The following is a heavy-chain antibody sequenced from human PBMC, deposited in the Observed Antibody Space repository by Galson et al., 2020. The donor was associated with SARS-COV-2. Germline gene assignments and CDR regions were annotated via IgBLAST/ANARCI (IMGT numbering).Heavy chain of an antibody. D-gene: IGHD2-2*01. Sequence: TGGSLRLSCAASGFTFSSYAMHWVRQAPGKGLEWVAVISYDGSNKYYADSVKGLFTISRDNSKNTLYLQMNSLRAEDTAVYYCVRDVCGSASCYLQDWGQGTLVSVSS. CDR3: VRDVCGSASCYLQD. CDR1: GFTFSSYA. V-gene: IGHV3-30-3*01. CDR2: ISYDGSNK. J-gene: IGHJ4*02.